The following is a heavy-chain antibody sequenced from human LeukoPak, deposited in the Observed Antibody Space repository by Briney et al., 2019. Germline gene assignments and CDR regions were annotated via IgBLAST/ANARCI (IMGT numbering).Heavy chain of an antibody. Sequence: GESLKISCEGSGYSFSNYWIGWVRQMPGKGLEWMGIIYPGDYETRYSPSFQGLVTISIDKSISTAYLQWSSLKASDTAMYYCAIPPGYCGNDCSFDHWGQGTLVTVSS. CDR3: AIPPGYCGNDCSFDH. CDR1: GYSFSNYW. D-gene: IGHD2-21*02. V-gene: IGHV5-51*01. J-gene: IGHJ4*02. CDR2: IYPGDYET.